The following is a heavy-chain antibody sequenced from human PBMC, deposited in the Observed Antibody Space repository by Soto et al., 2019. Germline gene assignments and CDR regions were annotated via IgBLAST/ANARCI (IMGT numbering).Heavy chain of an antibody. V-gene: IGHV3-23*01. J-gene: IGHJ5*02. D-gene: IGHD5-12*01. Sequence: EEQVSESGGGLVQSGGSLRLSCAASGFNFNTFAMSWIRQAPGKGLEWVSHISSSGDSRDYADSVRGRFTISRDNSKNVLFMQMNSQRADDTATYYCAKDPPSPWTANWVDPWGKGTLVTVSS. CDR3: AKDPPSPWTANWVDP. CDR2: ISSSGDSR. CDR1: GFNFNTFA.